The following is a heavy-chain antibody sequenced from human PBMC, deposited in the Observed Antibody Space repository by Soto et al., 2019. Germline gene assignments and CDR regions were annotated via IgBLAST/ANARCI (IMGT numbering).Heavy chain of an antibody. CDR2: ISYDGSNK. CDR3: AKFTRSGMPTNGFSQPPDY. J-gene: IGHJ4*02. CDR1: GFMFSTYA. D-gene: IGHD3-10*01. Sequence: GGSLRLSWAASGFMFSTYAMHWVRQAPGKGLEWVAVISYDGSNKDYGDSVKGRFTISRDNSKNTMYLQMDSLRVEDTALYYCAKFTRSGMPTNGFSQPPDYWGQGTLVTVS. V-gene: IGHV3-30-3*01.